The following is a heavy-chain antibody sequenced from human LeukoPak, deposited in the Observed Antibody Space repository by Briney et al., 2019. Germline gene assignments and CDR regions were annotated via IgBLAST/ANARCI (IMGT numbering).Heavy chain of an antibody. CDR2: ISGSGGST. J-gene: IGHJ6*03. CDR3: AKDPSTRRYYYYYMDV. CDR1: GFTFSSYA. V-gene: IGHV3-23*01. Sequence: GGSLRLSCAASGFTFSSYAMSWVRQAPGKGLEWVSAISGSGGSTYYADSVKGRFTISRDNSKNTLYLQMNSLRAEDTAVYYCAKDPSTRRYYYYYMDVWGKGTTVTISS.